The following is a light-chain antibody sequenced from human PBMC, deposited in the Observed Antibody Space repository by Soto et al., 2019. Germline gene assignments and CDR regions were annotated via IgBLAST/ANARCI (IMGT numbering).Light chain of an antibody. V-gene: IGLV1-44*01. CDR1: SSNIGTSS. Sequence: QSVLTQPHSASATPGQRGTISCSGSSSNIGTSSAHWFQQLPGTAPKLLISTTNQRPSGVPERFSGSKSGTSASLAISGLQSEDEADYYCAAWDDRLNGHVFGTGTKVTVL. J-gene: IGLJ1*01. CDR3: AAWDDRLNGHV. CDR2: TTN.